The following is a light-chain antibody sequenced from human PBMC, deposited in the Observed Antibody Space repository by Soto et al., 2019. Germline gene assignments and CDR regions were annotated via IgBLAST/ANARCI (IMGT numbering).Light chain of an antibody. CDR3: QQYDGYSPQT. CDR2: DSS. CDR1: QRVRNW. Sequence: DIQMTQSPSTLFASVGDRVTIXXRARQRVRNWLAWYQQKPGRAPQLXXYDSSTLEPGVPSRFRGSGSGTEFTLTINGLQPDDFATYYCQQYDGYSPQTFGQGTKVDIK. V-gene: IGKV1-5*01. J-gene: IGKJ1*01.